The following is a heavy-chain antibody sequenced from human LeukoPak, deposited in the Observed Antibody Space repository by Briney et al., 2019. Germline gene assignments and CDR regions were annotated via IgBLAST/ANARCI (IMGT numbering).Heavy chain of an antibody. CDR1: GYTFTGYY. D-gene: IGHD6-13*01. Sequence: GASVKVSCKASGYTFTGYYMHWVRQAPGQGLEWMGWINPNSGGTNYAQKFQGRVTMTRDTSTTTAYMGLSSLSSDDTAVYFCSRSSAAAGAVGYWGQGTQVTVSS. CDR2: INPNSGGT. J-gene: IGHJ4*02. CDR3: SRSSAAAGAVGY. V-gene: IGHV1-2*02.